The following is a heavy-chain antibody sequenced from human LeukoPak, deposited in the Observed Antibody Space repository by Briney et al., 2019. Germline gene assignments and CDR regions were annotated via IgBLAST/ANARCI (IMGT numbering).Heavy chain of an antibody. CDR3: ARDSQQLLIDY. CDR2: ISYDGSNK. CDR1: GFTFSSYA. D-gene: IGHD6-13*01. J-gene: IGHJ4*02. Sequence: GRSLRLSCAASGFTFSSYAMHWVRQAPGKGLEWVAVISYDGSNKYYADSGKGRFTISRDNSKNTLYLQMNSLRAEDTAVYYCARDSQQLLIDYWGQGTLVTVSS. V-gene: IGHV3-30*04.